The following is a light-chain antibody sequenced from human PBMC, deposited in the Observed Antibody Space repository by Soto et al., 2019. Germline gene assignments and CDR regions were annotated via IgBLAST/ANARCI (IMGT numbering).Light chain of an antibody. CDR3: QQYNSFPHT. V-gene: IGKV1-5*03. Sequence: DIQMTQSPPTLSASVGDRVTITCRASQSFSSWLAWYQQKPGNAPKLLIYKASSLESGVPSTFSGNGSGTEFTLTISSLQPDDFATYYCQQYNSFPHTFGQGTKLEIK. CDR2: KAS. J-gene: IGKJ2*01. CDR1: QSFSSW.